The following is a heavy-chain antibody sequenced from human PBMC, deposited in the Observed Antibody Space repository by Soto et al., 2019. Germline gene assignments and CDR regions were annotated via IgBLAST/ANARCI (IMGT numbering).Heavy chain of an antibody. J-gene: IGHJ6*02. CDR3: ARGHYYYGMDV. V-gene: IGHV4-30-2*01. CDR2: IYYSGTT. Sequence: SETLSLTCTVSNGSVSSGTYSWGWVRQPPGKGLEWIGYIYYSGTTYYTPSLKSRLTMSMDRANDHFSLNLTSVTAADTAVYFCARGHYYYGMDVWGQGITVTVSS. CDR1: NGSVSSGTYS.